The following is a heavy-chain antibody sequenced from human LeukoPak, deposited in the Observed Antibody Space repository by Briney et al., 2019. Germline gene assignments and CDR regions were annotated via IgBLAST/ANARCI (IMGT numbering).Heavy chain of an antibody. D-gene: IGHD2/OR15-2a*01. CDR2: ISGSDGSR. CDR3: AKQVSCDTTTCYSGMPPDY. Sequence: GGSLRLSCAASGFPFSRYAMSWVRQTPERGLEWVSVISGSDGSRYYADSVKGRFTISRDDSRNTVYLQMNNPRAEDTAVYYCAKQVSCDTTTCYSGMPPDYWGQGTLVTVSS. CDR1: GFPFSRYA. V-gene: IGHV3-23*01. J-gene: IGHJ4*02.